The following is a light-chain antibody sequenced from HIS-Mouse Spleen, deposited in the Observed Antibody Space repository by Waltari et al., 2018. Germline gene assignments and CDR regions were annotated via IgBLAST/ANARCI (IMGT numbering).Light chain of an antibody. Sequence: QSALTQPRSVSGSPGQSVTLSCPGTSSSVGGYNYVSWYQQHPGKAPKLMIYEVSKRPSGVPDRFSGSKSGNTASLTISGLQAEDEADYYCCSYAGSYTGVFGTGTKVTVL. CDR3: CSYAGSYTGV. CDR1: SSSVGGYNY. CDR2: EVS. J-gene: IGLJ1*01. V-gene: IGLV2-11*01.